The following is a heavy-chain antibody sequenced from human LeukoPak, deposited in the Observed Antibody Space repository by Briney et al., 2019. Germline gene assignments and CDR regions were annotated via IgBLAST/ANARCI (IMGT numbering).Heavy chain of an antibody. CDR2: IRYDGSNK. Sequence: GGSLRLSCAASGFTFSSYGMHWVRQAPGKGLEWVAFIRYDGSNKYYADSVKGRFTISRDNSKNTLYLQMNSLRAEDTAVYYCAKEGPYGSGSYLYYYYMDVWGKGTTVTVSS. CDR3: AKEGPYGSGSYLYYYYMDV. D-gene: IGHD3-10*01. J-gene: IGHJ6*03. V-gene: IGHV3-30*02. CDR1: GFTFSSYG.